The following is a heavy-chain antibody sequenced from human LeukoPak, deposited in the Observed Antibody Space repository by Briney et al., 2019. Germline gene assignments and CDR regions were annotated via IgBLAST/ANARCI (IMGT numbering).Heavy chain of an antibody. J-gene: IGHJ4*02. CDR1: GYTFTNYY. CDR3: ARGMMWFEPPYKD. V-gene: IGHV1-46*01. D-gene: IGHD3-10*01. Sequence: GASVKVSCKASGYTFTNYYIHWVRQAPGQGLEWMGIINPSGGTTSSTQKFQGRLAMTTDTSTATAYMELSSLTSEDTAVYCARGMMWFEPPYKDWGQGTLVTVSS. CDR2: INPSGGTT.